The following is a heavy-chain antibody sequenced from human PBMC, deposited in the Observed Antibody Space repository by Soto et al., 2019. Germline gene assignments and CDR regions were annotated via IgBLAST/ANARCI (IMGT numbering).Heavy chain of an antibody. CDR3: EKEQTGYSDDYGLGY. Sequence: EVQLVESGGGLVKPGGSLRLSCAASGFTFSSYSMNWVRQAPGKGLEWVSSISSSSSYIYYAASVKGRFTISRDNAKKTLYMQMTSLRAEDTAVYYCEKEQTGYSDDYGLGYWYQGTIVTVYS. J-gene: IGHJ4*02. D-gene: IGHD5-18*01. V-gene: IGHV3-21*01. CDR1: GFTFSSYS. CDR2: ISSSSSYI.